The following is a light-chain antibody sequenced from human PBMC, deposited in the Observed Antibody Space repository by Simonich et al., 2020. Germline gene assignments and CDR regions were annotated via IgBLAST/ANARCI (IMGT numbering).Light chain of an antibody. J-gene: IGKJ4*01. Sequence: DIQMTQSPSAMSASVGDRVTITCRASQSISNYLAWFQQKPGKVPKRLIYEASSLQRGVPSRFSGSGSGTEFTLTISSLQPEDFATYYCQQANSFPLTFGGGTKVEIK. CDR1: QSISNY. CDR3: QQANSFPLT. CDR2: EAS. V-gene: IGKV1-17*03.